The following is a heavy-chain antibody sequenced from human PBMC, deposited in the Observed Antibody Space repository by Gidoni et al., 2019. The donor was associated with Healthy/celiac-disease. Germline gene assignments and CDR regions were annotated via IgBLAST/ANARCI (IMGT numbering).Heavy chain of an antibody. D-gene: IGHD5-18*01. CDR3: ARPVDTAMDTDDAFDI. CDR1: GGTFSSYA. V-gene: IGHV1-69*01. J-gene: IGHJ3*02. Sequence: QVQLVQSGAEVKKPGSSVKVYCKASGGTFSSYAISWVRQAPGQGLEWMGGIIPIFGTANYAQKFQGRVTITADESTITAYMELSSLRSEDTSVYYCARPVDTAMDTDDAFDIWGQGTMVTVSS. CDR2: IIPIFGTA.